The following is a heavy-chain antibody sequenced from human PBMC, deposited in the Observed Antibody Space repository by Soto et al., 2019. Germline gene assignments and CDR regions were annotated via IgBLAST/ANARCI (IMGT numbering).Heavy chain of an antibody. CDR2: IGGSGSTF. CDR3: ASSSGHYGDYHV. Sequence: QVQLVESGGGLVKSGGSLRLSCAASGFNFSDYYMSWIRQAPGKGLEWVSNIGGSGSTFFYADSVKGRFTISRDNAKNSVFLQMHSLRVEDTACYYCASSSGHYGDYHVWGRGTLVTVSS. D-gene: IGHD4-17*01. CDR1: GFNFSDYY. V-gene: IGHV3-11*01. J-gene: IGHJ2*01.